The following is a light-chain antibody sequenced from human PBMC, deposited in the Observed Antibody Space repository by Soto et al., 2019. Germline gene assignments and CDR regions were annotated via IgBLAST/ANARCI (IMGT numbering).Light chain of an antibody. V-gene: IGLV2-23*02. CDR1: SSDVGSYNL. Sequence: QSALTQPASVSGSPGQSITISCTGTSSDVGSYNLVSWYQQQPGKAPKLMIYEVSKRPSGVSYCVSGSKSGNTASLTISGLRAEDEGEYTCCPYVGSSTLVFGGGTQLPV. CDR2: EVS. CDR3: CPYVGSSTLV. J-gene: IGLJ2*01.